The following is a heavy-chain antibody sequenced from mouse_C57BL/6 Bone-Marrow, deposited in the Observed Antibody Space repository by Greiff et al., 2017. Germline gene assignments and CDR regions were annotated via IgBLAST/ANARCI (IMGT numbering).Heavy chain of an antibody. CDR1: GFTFSSYA. D-gene: IGHD1-2*01. CDR3: ARDGYPMDY. CDR2: ISDGGSYT. J-gene: IGHJ4*01. Sequence: EVHLVESGGGLVKPGGSLKLSCAASGFTFSSYAMSWVRQTPEKRLEWVATISDGGSYTYYTDNVKGRFTLSRDNAKNNLYMQRSHLKSEDTAMYYCARDGYPMDYWGQGTAVTVSS. V-gene: IGHV5-4*01.